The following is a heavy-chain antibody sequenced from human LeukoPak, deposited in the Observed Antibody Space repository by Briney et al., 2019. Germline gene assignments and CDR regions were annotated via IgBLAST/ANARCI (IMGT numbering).Heavy chain of an antibody. CDR2: IYHSGTT. Sequence: SETLSLTCAVSGGSISNSNWWSWVRQPPGKGLVWLGQIYHSGTTNYNPSLKSRVTISIDKSKNQFSLKVTSVTAADTAVYYCARGYYFDYWGQGTLVTVSS. J-gene: IGHJ4*02. V-gene: IGHV4-4*02. CDR3: ARGYYFDY. CDR1: GGSISNSNW.